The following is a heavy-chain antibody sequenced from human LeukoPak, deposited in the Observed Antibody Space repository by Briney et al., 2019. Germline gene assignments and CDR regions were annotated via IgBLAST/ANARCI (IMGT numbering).Heavy chain of an antibody. D-gene: IGHD3-10*01. CDR3: ARDRNYYGSGSSGMDV. Sequence: SQTLSLTCTVSGCSISSGDYYWSWIRQPPGKGLEWIGYIYYSGSTYYNPSLKSRVTISVDTSKNQFTLKLSSVTAADTAVYYCARDRNYYGSGSSGMDVWGKGTTVTVSS. J-gene: IGHJ6*04. CDR2: IYYSGST. CDR1: GCSISSGDYY. V-gene: IGHV4-30-4*01.